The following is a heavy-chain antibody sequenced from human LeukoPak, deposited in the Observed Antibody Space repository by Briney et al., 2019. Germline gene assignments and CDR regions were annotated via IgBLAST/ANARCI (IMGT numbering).Heavy chain of an antibody. CDR3: ARDPGGYYYDSSGYLDY. D-gene: IGHD3-22*01. CDR1: GGTFSSYA. V-gene: IGHV1-69*05. J-gene: IGHJ4*02. CDR2: IIPIFGTA. Sequence: GASVKVSCKASGGTFSSYAISWVRQAPGQGLEWMGRIIPIFGTANYAQKFQGRVTITTDEFTSTAYMELSSLRSEDTAVYYCARDPGGYYYDSSGYLDYWGQGTLVTVSS.